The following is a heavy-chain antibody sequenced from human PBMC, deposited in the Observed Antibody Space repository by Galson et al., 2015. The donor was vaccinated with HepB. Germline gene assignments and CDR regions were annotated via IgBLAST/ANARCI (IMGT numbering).Heavy chain of an antibody. CDR3: ASDGGDGCSDY. Sequence: CAISGDSASSNSATRNWIRQSPQSRLEWLGRTYYRSTWYNEYAVSVKSGITINPDTSKNQFTLQLNSGNPEYTAGYYGASDGGDGCSDYWGRGTLVTVSS. V-gene: IGHV6-1*01. J-gene: IGHJ4*02. D-gene: IGHD3-16*01. CDR2: TYYRSTWYN. CDR1: GDSASSNSAT.